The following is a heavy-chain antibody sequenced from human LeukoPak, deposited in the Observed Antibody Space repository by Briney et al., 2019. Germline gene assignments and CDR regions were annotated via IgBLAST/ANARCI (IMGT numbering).Heavy chain of an antibody. CDR1: EYSFTTYD. J-gene: IGHJ4*02. CDR2: MNPNSGKT. Sequence: ASVKVSCKASEYSFTTYDINWVRQAPGQGLEWMGWMNPNSGKTNFAQKFQGRVTMTRTTSISTAYMEVSSLRSEDTAVYYCARGLSPSDYWGQGTLVTVSS. CDR3: ARGLSPSDY. V-gene: IGHV1-8*01.